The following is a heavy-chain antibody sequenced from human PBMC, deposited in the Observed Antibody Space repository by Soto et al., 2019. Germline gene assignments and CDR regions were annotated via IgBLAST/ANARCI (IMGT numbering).Heavy chain of an antibody. Sequence: QVQLQESGPGLVKPSQTLSLTCTVSGGSISSGGHYWNWIRQHPGKGLEWIGYIYYSGSTYYNPSLKRRLTISVDTSKNQFSLNLSSVTAADTAVYYCARDQAYDYTSPGDYYYYGMDVWGQGTTVTVSS. CDR2: IYYSGST. J-gene: IGHJ6*02. CDR1: GGSISSGGHY. D-gene: IGHD4-4*01. V-gene: IGHV4-31*03. CDR3: ARDQAYDYTSPGDYYYYGMDV.